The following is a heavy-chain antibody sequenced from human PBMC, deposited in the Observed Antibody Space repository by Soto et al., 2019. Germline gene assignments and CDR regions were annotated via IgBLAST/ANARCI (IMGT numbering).Heavy chain of an antibody. CDR2: ISSRGSTI. CDR1: EVTFSDYY. Sequence: GGALRLSWAASEVTFSDYYVSWSRQAPGKGLEWVSYISSRGSTIRYADSVRGRFTMSRDNAKNSLYLQMNSLRADDTAMYYYARDQVGPVQSAFDIWGQGTMVTVSS. CDR3: ARDQVGPVQSAFDI. J-gene: IGHJ3*02. V-gene: IGHV3-11*01. D-gene: IGHD1-26*01.